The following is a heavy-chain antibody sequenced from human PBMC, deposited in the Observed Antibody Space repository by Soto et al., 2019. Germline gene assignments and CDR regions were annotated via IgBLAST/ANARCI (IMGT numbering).Heavy chain of an antibody. CDR1: GYTFTGYY. D-gene: IGHD2-15*01. V-gene: IGHV1-2*02. CDR3: ARDGGVAATPPDY. CDR2: INPNSGGT. Sequence: QVQLVQSGAEVKKPGASVKVSCKASGYTFTGYYMHWVRQAPGQGLEWMGWINPNSGGTNYAQRVQGRVTMPRDTSISTAYMELSRLRSDDTAVYYCARDGGVAATPPDYWGQGTLVTVSS. J-gene: IGHJ4*02.